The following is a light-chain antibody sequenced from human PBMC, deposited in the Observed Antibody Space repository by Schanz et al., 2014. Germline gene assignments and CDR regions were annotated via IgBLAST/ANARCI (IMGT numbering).Light chain of an antibody. J-gene: IGKJ5*01. CDR1: QTVASRY. Sequence: PGERATLSCRASQTVASRYLAWFQQKPGQAPRLLISGASSRATGIPDRFSGSGSGTDFTLTISRLEPEDFAVYYCQQRSNWPPTFGQGTRLEIK. CDR3: QQRSNWPPT. CDR2: GAS. V-gene: IGKV3D-20*02.